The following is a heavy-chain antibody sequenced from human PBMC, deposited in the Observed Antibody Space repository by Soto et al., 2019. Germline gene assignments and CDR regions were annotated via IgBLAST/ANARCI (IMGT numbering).Heavy chain of an antibody. V-gene: IGHV1-3*01. CDR3: ARDLYCSSTSCPMHPYYYYYGMDV. J-gene: IGHJ6*02. Sequence: QVQLVQSGAEVKKPGASVKVSCKASGYTFTSYAMHWVRQAPGQRLEWMGWINAGNGNTKYSQKFQGRVTITRDTSASTAYMELSSMRSEGTAVYYCARDLYCSSTSCPMHPYYYYYGMDVWGQGTTVTVSS. D-gene: IGHD2-2*01. CDR1: GYTFTSYA. CDR2: INAGNGNT.